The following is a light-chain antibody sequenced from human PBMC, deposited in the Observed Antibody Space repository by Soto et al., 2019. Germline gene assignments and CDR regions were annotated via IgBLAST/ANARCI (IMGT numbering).Light chain of an antibody. Sequence: QVSNSAATVSASIGDRVTINCPASQSISTWLAWYQQKPGKAPKLQIFDASTLESGVPSRFGGSGSETEFTLTISSPQHDEFETCYCQQYNRWTFGQGTKVAIK. J-gene: IGKJ1*01. CDR2: DAS. CDR3: QQYNRWT. CDR1: QSISTW. V-gene: IGKV1-5*01.